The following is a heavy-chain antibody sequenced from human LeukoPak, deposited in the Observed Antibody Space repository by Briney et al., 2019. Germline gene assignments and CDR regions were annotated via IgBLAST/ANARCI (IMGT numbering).Heavy chain of an antibody. V-gene: IGHV6-1*01. J-gene: IGHJ6*03. CDR2: TYYRSKRYN. CDR3: ARVGSGDYYYYYMDV. CDR1: GDSVSGNSAA. D-gene: IGHD3-10*01. Sequence: SQTLSLTCAISGDSVSGNSAAGNWSRQSPSRGLELRGRTYYRSKRYNDYPASVKSRITINRDTSKNPFSLQLNSVTPEDTAVYYCARVGSGDYYYYYMDVWGKGTTVTISS.